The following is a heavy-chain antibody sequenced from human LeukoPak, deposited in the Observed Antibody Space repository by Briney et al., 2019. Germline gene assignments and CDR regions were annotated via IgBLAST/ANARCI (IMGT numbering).Heavy chain of an antibody. CDR2: IIPIFGTA. Sequence: ASVKVSCKASGGTFSSYAISWVRQAPGQGLEWMGRIIPIFGTANYAQKFQGRVTMTRNTSISTAYMELSSLRSEDTAVYYCARGPTPYYDFWSGYYYGYYFDYWGQGTLVTVSS. V-gene: IGHV1-69*05. CDR1: GGTFSSYA. D-gene: IGHD3-3*01. CDR3: ARGPTPYYDFWSGYYYGYYFDY. J-gene: IGHJ4*02.